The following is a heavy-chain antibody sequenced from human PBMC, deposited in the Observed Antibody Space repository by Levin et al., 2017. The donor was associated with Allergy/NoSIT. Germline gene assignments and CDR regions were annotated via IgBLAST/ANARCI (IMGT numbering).Heavy chain of an antibody. J-gene: IGHJ4*02. Sequence: ASETLSLTCTVSGGSISSSSYYWGWIRQPPGKGLEWIGSIYYSGSTYYNPSLKSRVTISVDTSKNQFSLKLSSVTAADTAVYYCARSLWFGELLGYYFDYWGQGTLVTVSS. CDR3: ARSLWFGELLGYYFDY. D-gene: IGHD3-10*01. CDR2: IYYSGST. V-gene: IGHV4-39*07. CDR1: GGSISSSSYY.